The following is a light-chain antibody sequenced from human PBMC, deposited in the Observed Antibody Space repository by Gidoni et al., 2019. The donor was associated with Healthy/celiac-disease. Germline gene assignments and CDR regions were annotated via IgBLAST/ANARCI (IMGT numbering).Light chain of an antibody. CDR3: QQYNNRPPLT. V-gene: IGKV3-15*01. Sequence: EIVMTQSPATLSVSPGERATLPCRASQSVRSNLAWYQQKPGQAPRLLIYDASTMATCIPARFSGSGSATEFTLTISSLQAEDFAVYYCQQYNNRPPLTFGQGPKVEIK. CDR2: DAS. CDR1: QSVRSN. J-gene: IGKJ1*01.